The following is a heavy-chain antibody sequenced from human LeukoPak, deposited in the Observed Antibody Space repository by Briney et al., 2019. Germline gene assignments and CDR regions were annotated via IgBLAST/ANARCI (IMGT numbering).Heavy chain of an antibody. Sequence: SVKVPCKASGGTFSSYAISWVRQAPGQGLEWMGRIIPIFGTANYAQKFQGRVTITTDESTSTAYMELSSLRSEDTAVYYCARVGFRPADFDYWGQGTLVTVSS. CDR1: GGTFSSYA. D-gene: IGHD6-6*01. CDR3: ARVGFRPADFDY. J-gene: IGHJ4*02. V-gene: IGHV1-69*05. CDR2: IIPIFGTA.